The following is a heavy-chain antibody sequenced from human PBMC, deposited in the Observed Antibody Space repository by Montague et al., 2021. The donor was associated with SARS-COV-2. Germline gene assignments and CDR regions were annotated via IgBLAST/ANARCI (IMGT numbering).Heavy chain of an antibody. V-gene: IGHV4-59*01. CDR3: ARVEGMIGGITHFDY. D-gene: IGHD2-21*01. Sequence: SETLSLTCSVSGASMKSYYWTWVRQSSGKGLQWIGYTYCSGSTSYDPSLQSRLTMTVDTSKNQFTLRLMSVTAADSAVYYCARVEGMIGGITHFDYWGQGLPVTVSS. J-gene: IGHJ4*02. CDR1: GASMKSYY. CDR2: TYCSGST.